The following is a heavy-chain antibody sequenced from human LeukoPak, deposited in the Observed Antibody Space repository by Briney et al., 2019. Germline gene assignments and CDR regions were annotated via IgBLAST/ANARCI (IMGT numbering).Heavy chain of an antibody. CDR2: IYYSGST. CDR3: ARVRATADSYFDY. D-gene: IGHD5-24*01. CDR1: GGSISSYY. J-gene: IGHJ4*02. V-gene: IGHV4-59*01. Sequence: PSETLSLTCTVSGGSISSYYWSWIRQPPGKGLEWIGYIYYSGSTNYNPSLKSRVAISVDTSKNQFSLKLSSVTAADTAVYYCARVRATADSYFDYWGQGTLVTVSS.